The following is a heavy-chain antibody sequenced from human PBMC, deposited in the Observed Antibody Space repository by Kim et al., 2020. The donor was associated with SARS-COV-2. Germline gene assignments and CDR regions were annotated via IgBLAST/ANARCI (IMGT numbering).Heavy chain of an antibody. CDR1: GFSVNRFY. V-gene: IGHV3-53*01. D-gene: IGHD5-12*01. CDR2: IYYDGNT. Sequence: GGSLRLSCVASGFSVNRFYMTWVRQAPGKGLEWVSVIYYDGNTDYADSVRGRFTIFRDSSRNTLYPQMNSLRAEDTAVYFCARDHLDGYNIWGQGTLVTVSS. CDR3: ARDHLDGYNI. J-gene: IGHJ4*02.